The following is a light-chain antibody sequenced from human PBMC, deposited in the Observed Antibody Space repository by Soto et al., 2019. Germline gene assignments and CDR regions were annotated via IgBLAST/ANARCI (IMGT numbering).Light chain of an antibody. CDR2: SNN. V-gene: IGLV1-44*01. CDR1: SSNIGMNY. J-gene: IGLJ1*01. Sequence: QPVLTQPPSASGTPGQRVTISCSGSSSNIGMNYIFWYQQLPGTAPKLLIYSNNQRPSGVPDRFSGSKSGTSASLAISGLQSEDEADYYCASWDDSLNGYVFGTGTKLTVL. CDR3: ASWDDSLNGYV.